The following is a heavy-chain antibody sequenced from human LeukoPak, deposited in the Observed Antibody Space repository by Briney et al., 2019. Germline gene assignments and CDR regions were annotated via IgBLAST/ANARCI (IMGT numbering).Heavy chain of an antibody. CDR1: GGTFSSYT. CDR3: ARESGSSSLTGYYYYYMDV. J-gene: IGHJ6*03. D-gene: IGHD6-6*01. CDR2: IIPIFGTA. Sequence: SVKVSCKASGGTFSSYTISWVRQAPGQGLEWMGGIIPIFGTANYAQKFQGRVTITTDESTSTAYMELSSLRSEDTAVYYCARESGSSSLTGYYYYYMDVWGKGTTVTVSS. V-gene: IGHV1-69*05.